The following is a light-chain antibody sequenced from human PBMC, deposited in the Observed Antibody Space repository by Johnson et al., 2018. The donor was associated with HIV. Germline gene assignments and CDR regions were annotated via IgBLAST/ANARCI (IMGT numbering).Light chain of an antibody. V-gene: IGLV1-51*01. Sequence: QSVLTQPPSVSAAPGQKVTISCSGSSSNIGNNYVSWYQQLPGTAPKLLIYDNNKRPSGIPDRFSGSKSGTSATLGITGLQTGDEADYYCGTWDSSLSALFFGTGTKVTAL. CDR2: DNN. J-gene: IGLJ1*01. CDR3: GTWDSSLSALF. CDR1: SSNIGNNY.